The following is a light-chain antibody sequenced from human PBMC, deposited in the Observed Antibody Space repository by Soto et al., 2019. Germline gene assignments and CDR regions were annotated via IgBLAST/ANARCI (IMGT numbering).Light chain of an antibody. CDR2: GAS. CDR1: QSVSSSY. CDR3: QQYGSSPRFT. Sequence: EIVLTQSPGTLSLSPGERATLSCRASQSVSSSYLAWYQQKPGQAPRLLIYGASSRATGIPGRFSGSGSGTDFTLTTSRLEPEDVAVYYCQQYGSSPRFTFGPGTKVDIK. J-gene: IGKJ3*01. V-gene: IGKV3-20*01.